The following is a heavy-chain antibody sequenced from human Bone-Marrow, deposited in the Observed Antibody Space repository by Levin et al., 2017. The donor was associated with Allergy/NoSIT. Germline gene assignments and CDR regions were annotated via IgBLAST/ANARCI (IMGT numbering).Heavy chain of an antibody. V-gene: IGHV1-46*01. CDR3: ARNGGMRSIAARRLLKYFDL. CDR1: GYTFTSYY. J-gene: IGHJ2*01. D-gene: IGHD6-6*01. Sequence: VASVKVSCKASGYTFTSYYMHWVRQAPGQGLEWMGIINPSGGSTSYAQKFQGRVTMTRDTSTSTVYMELSSLRSEDTAVYYCARNGGMRSIAARRLLKYFDLWGRGTLVTVSS. CDR2: INPSGGST.